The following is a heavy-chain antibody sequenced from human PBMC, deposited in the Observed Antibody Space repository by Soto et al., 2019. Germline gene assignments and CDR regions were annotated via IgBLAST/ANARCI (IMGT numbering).Heavy chain of an antibody. CDR1: GGSFSSYY. J-gene: IGHJ4*02. D-gene: IGHD3-10*01. V-gene: IGHV4-34*01. CDR2: INHSGST. CDR3: ARDNITGLFDY. Sequence: QVQLQQWGAGLLKPSETLSHTCAVYGGSFSSYYWTWIRQPPGTGLEWIGEINHSGSTNYNPSLKSRVTISVDTSKNQFSLKLPSVTAADTAVYYCARDNITGLFDYWGQETLVTVSS.